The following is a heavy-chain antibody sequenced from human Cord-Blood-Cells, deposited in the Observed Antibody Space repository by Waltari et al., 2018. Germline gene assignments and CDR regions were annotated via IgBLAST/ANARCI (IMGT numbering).Heavy chain of an antibody. CDR2: FHPEDGET. V-gene: IGHV1-24*01. D-gene: IGHD1-26*01. CDR1: GYTLTKLY. Sequence: QVQLVQSRAEVKKPGASEKVYCKVSGYTLTKLYMHMVRQSPGKGLEWMGGFHPEDGETIYSQKFQCSVTITEYTSTNTAYMELSSLRSEDTAVNYCATLSPIVGAFDYWGQGTLVTVSS. CDR3: ATLSPIVGAFDY. J-gene: IGHJ4*02.